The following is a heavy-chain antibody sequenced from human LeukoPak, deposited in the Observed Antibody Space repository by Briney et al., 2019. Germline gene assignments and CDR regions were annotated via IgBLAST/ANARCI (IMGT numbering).Heavy chain of an antibody. Sequence: TGGSLRLSCAASGFTFSSYDMHWVRQATGKGLEWVSAIGTAGDTYYPGSVKGRFNISRENAKNSLYLQMNSLRAGDTAVYYCARGRSVRGLQVGNWFDPWGQGTLVTVSS. CDR1: GFTFSSYD. V-gene: IGHV3-13*04. D-gene: IGHD3-10*01. J-gene: IGHJ5*02. CDR3: ARGRSVRGLQVGNWFDP. CDR2: IGTAGDT.